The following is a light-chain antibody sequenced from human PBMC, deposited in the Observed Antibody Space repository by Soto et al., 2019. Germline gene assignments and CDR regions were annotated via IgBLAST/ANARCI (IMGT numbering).Light chain of an antibody. Sequence: QSVLTQPPSASGTPGQGVTISCSGSSSNIGSNYVYWYQQLPGTAPKLLIYRNNQRPSGVPDRLSGSKSGTSASLAISGLRSEDEADYYCAAWDDSLSGLYVFGTGTKVTV. CDR2: RNN. J-gene: IGLJ1*01. CDR1: SSNIGSNY. CDR3: AAWDDSLSGLYV. V-gene: IGLV1-47*01.